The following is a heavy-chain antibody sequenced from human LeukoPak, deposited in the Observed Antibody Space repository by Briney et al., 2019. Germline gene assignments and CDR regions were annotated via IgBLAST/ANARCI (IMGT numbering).Heavy chain of an antibody. V-gene: IGHV3-30*18. Sequence: GRSLRLSCAASGFTFSSYCMPWVRQAPGKGLEWVAVISYDGSNKYYADSVKGRFTISRDNSKNPLYLQMNSLRAEDTAVYYCAKDLVVHYYYYGMDVWGQGTTVTVSS. CDR1: GFTFSSYC. D-gene: IGHD6-6*01. CDR3: AKDLVVHYYYYGMDV. CDR2: ISYDGSNK. J-gene: IGHJ6*02.